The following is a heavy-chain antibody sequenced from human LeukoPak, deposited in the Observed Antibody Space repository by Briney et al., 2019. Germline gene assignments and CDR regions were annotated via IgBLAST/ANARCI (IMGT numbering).Heavy chain of an antibody. V-gene: IGHV3-30*02. Sequence: GGSLRLSCAASGFTFSSYGTHWVRQAPGKGLEWVAFIRYDGSNKYYADSVKGRFTISRDNSKNTLYLQMNSLRAEDTAVYYCAKVGYYNDSSGYYLDYFDYWGQGTLVTVSS. CDR1: GFTFSSYG. CDR2: IRYDGSNK. J-gene: IGHJ4*02. D-gene: IGHD3-22*01. CDR3: AKVGYYNDSSGYYLDYFDY.